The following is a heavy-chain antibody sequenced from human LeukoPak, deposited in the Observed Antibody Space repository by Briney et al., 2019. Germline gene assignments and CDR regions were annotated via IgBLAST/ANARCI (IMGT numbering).Heavy chain of an antibody. J-gene: IGHJ6*03. CDR3: ARDPYSGTYGDTYYYYMDV. Sequence: PGGSLRLSCAASGFTFSSYEMNWVRQAPGKGLEWVANMKQDGSEKYYVDSVKGRFTISRDNARNSLYLQMNSLRAEDTAVYYCARDPYSGTYGDTYYYYMDVWGKGTTVTISS. CDR2: MKQDGSEK. CDR1: GFTFSSYE. D-gene: IGHD1-26*01. V-gene: IGHV3-7*01.